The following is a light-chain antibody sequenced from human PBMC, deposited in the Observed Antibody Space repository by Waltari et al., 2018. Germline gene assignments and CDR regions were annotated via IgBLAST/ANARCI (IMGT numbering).Light chain of an antibody. Sequence: QAVLTQPSSLSASPGASASLTCTLRSGINVGTYRIYWYQQKPGSPPQYLLRYKSDSDKQQGSGVPGRFSGSKDASANAGILLISGLQAEDEADYYCMSWHSSAYVFGTGTKVTVL. V-gene: IGLV5-45*03. CDR3: MSWHSSAYV. J-gene: IGLJ1*01. CDR1: SGINVGTYR. CDR2: YKSDSDK.